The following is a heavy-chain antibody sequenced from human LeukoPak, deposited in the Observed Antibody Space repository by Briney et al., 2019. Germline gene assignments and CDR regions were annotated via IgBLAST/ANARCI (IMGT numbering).Heavy chain of an antibody. CDR1: GYTFTGYY. J-gene: IGHJ6*03. D-gene: IGHD3-10*01. CDR3: ARRYGSGSYYADYYYYYYMDV. Sequence: ASVKVSCKASGYTFTGYYMHWVRQAPGQGLEWMGWINPNSGGTNYAQKFQGRVTMTRDTSISTAYMELSRLRSDDTAVYYCARRYGSGSYYADYYYYYYMDVWGKGTTVTISS. V-gene: IGHV1-2*02. CDR2: INPNSGGT.